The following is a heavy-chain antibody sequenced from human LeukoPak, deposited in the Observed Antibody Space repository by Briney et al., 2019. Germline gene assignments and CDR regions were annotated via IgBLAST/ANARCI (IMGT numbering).Heavy chain of an antibody. CDR3: AKRPDCSTTNCFRFEY. J-gene: IGHJ4*02. CDR1: GFTFSTYA. D-gene: IGHD2-2*01. V-gene: IGHV3-23*01. Sequence: GSLRLSCAASGFTFSTYAMSWVRQAPGQGLEWVSSISGDGGSTYYAESVKGRSTISRDNSKNTLYLQMNSLRAEDTAVYYCAKRPDCSTTNCFRFEYWGQGTLVTVSS. CDR2: ISGDGGST.